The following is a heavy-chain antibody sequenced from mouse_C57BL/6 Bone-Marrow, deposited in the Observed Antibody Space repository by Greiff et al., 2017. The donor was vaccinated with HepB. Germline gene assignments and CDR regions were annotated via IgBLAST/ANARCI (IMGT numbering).Heavy chain of an antibody. Sequence: QVQLKQSGAELARPGASVKLSCKASGYTFTSYGISWVKQRTGQGLEWIGEIYPRSGNTYYNEKFKGKATLTADKSSSTAYMELRSLTSEDSAVYFCARGDYYYGSRAWFAYWGQGTLVTVSA. J-gene: IGHJ3*01. CDR2: IYPRSGNT. CDR3: ARGDYYYGSRAWFAY. CDR1: GYTFTSYG. D-gene: IGHD1-1*01. V-gene: IGHV1-81*01.